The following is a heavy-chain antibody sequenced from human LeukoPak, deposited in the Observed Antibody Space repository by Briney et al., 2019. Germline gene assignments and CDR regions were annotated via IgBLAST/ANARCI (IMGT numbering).Heavy chain of an antibody. V-gene: IGHV3-23*01. CDR1: GFTFSSYA. D-gene: IGHD3-10*01. Sequence: GGSLRLSCAASGFTFSSYAMSWVRQTPGKGLEWVSVISGTGGSTYYADSVKGRFTISRDNSKNTLYLQMNSLRADDTAVYYCAKAGQGYYFDYWGQGTLVTVSS. CDR2: ISGTGGST. CDR3: AKAGQGYYFDY. J-gene: IGHJ4*02.